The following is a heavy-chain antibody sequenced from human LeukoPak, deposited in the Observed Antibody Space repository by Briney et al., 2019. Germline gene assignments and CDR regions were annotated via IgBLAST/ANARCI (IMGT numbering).Heavy chain of an antibody. D-gene: IGHD3-3*01. CDR3: ARKERVLRFLEWPPAPFDP. Sequence: PSETLSLTCAVYGGSFSGYYWSWIRQPPGKGLEWIGEINHSGSTNYNPSLKSRVTISVDTSKNQFSLKLSSVTAADTAVYYCARKERVLRFLEWPPAPFDPWGQGTLVTVSS. CDR2: INHSGST. J-gene: IGHJ5*02. V-gene: IGHV4-34*01. CDR1: GGSFSGYY.